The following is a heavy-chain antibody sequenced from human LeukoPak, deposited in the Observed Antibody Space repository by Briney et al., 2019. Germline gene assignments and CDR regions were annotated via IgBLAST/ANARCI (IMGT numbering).Heavy chain of an antibody. CDR2: IKQDGSEK. D-gene: IGHD1-26*01. V-gene: IGHV3-7*01. CDR1: GFTFSAYS. J-gene: IGHJ4*02. CDR3: ARDPGPRVPPGSYSDY. Sequence: GGSLRLSCAASGFTFSAYSMSWVRQAPVKGLEWVANIKQDGSEKYYVGSVKGRFTISRDNAKNSLYLQMNSLRAEDTAVYYCARDPGPRVPPGSYSDYWGQGTLVTVSS.